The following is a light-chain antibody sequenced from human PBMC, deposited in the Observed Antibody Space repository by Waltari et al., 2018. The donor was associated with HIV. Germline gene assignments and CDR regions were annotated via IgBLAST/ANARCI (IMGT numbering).Light chain of an antibody. Sequence: SYVLTQPPSVSVAPGQTARITCGGDNIGTKSVHWYQQNPGQAPVLVVYEDRDRPSGIPERFSGSNSGNTATLTVSRVEVGDEADYYCQVWDSRGAHVVFGGGTKLTVL. CDR2: EDR. CDR1: NIGTKS. V-gene: IGLV3-21*02. CDR3: QVWDSRGAHVV. J-gene: IGLJ2*01.